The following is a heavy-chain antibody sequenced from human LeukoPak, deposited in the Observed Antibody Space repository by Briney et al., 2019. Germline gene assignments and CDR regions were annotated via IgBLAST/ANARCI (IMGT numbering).Heavy chain of an antibody. D-gene: IGHD2-2*01. V-gene: IGHV3-11*04. CDR3: ASRGYCSSTSCSPPY. Sequence: PGGSLRLSCAASGFTFSDYYMSWVRQAPGKGLEWVSYISSSGSSIYYADSVKGRFTISRDNAKNSLYLQMNSLRAEDTAVYYCASRGYCSSTSCSPPYWGQGTLVTVSS. J-gene: IGHJ4*02. CDR1: GFTFSDYY. CDR2: ISSSGSSI.